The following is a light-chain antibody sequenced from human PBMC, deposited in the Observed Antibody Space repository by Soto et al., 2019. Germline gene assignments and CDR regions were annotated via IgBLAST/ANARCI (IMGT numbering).Light chain of an antibody. CDR3: QQYKSWPRIT. V-gene: IGKV3-15*01. CDR2: GAS. J-gene: IGKJ5*01. CDR1: QGVPSR. Sequence: EIVMTQSPATLSSSPGGGVTLSCRASQGVPSRIAWYQHKPGQAPRLLIYGASTRATGVPDRFSGAGSGTDFTLTISSLKSEDYAIYYCQQYKSWPRITFGQGTRLEIK.